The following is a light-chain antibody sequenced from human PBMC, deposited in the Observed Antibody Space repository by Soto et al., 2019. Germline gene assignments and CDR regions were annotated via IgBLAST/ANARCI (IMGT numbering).Light chain of an antibody. J-gene: IGKJ1*01. V-gene: IGKV3-20*01. CDR2: DAS. CDR3: QHYDSSLWT. Sequence: EIVLTQSPGTLSLSPGERATLSCRASQSVSSTNLAWYQQKPGQAPRLLIYDASSRATGIPDRFSGSGSGTDFTLTISRLEPEDCAVYYCQHYDSSLWTFGQGTQVEIK. CDR1: QSVSSTN.